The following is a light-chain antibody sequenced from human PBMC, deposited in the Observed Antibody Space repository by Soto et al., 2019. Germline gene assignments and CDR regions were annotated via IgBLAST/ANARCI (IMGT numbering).Light chain of an antibody. Sequence: VLTQSPGTLSLSPGERATLSCRTSQTVSSNYLAWYRQKPGRAPRLLIYGVYTKANGIPDRFSGSGSGTGCSLTINRLEPEDFDMYYCQQYFTPPLAFGEGTRVQIK. CDR1: QTVSSNY. V-gene: IGKV3-20*01. CDR2: GVY. J-gene: IGKJ4*02. CDR3: QQYFTPPLA.